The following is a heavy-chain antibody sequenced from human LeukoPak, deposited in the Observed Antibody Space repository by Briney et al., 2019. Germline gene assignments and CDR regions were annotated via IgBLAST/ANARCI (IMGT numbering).Heavy chain of an antibody. CDR2: ISGSGGST. D-gene: IGHD3-22*01. CDR1: GFTFSNYA. V-gene: IGHV3-23*01. CDR3: AKESGDSTGYYYNYYYYYMDV. Sequence: PAGGSLRLXCAASGFTFSNYATSWVRQAPGKGLEWVSGISGSGGSTYYADSVKGRFTISRDNSENTLYLQMNSLRVEDTAVYYCAKESGDSTGYYYNYYYYYMDVWGKGTTVTVSS. J-gene: IGHJ6*03.